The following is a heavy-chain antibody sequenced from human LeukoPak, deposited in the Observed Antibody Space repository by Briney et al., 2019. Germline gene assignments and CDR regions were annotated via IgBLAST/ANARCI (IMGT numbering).Heavy chain of an antibody. CDR2: ISYDGSNK. CDR3: AKETYGRGFDY. J-gene: IGHJ4*02. V-gene: IGHV3-30*18. Sequence: GGSLGLSCAASGFTFSSYGMHWVRQAPGKGLEWVAVISYDGSNKYYADSVKGRFTISRDNSKNTLYLQMNSLRAEDTAVYYCAKETYGRGFDYWGQGTLVTVSS. CDR1: GFTFSSYG. D-gene: IGHD4-17*01.